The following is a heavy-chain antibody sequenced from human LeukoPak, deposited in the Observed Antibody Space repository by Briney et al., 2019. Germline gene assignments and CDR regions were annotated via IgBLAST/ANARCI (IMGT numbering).Heavy chain of an antibody. CDR2: ISYDGSNK. Sequence: GGSLRLSCAASGFTFSSYAMHWVRQAPGKGLEWVAVISYDGSNKYYADSVKGRFTISRDNSKNTLYLQMNSLRAEDAAVYYCASAGIVVVGFDYWGQGTLVTVSS. CDR3: ASAGIVVVGFDY. CDR1: GFTFSSYA. V-gene: IGHV3-30*04. J-gene: IGHJ4*02. D-gene: IGHD2-21*01.